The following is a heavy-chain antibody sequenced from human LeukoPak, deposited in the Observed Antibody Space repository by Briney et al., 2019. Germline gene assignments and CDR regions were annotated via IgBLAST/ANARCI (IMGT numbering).Heavy chain of an antibody. V-gene: IGHV3-33*08. J-gene: IGHJ4*02. CDR2: IWYDGSNK. CDR1: GFTVSGTY. Sequence: GGSLRLSCAVSGFTVSGTYMSWVRQAPGKGLEWVAVIWYDGSNKYYADSVKGRFTISRDNSKDTLYLQMNSLRAEDTAVYYCARDPEGRVVKYNYYFDYWGQGTLVTVSS. D-gene: IGHD3-3*01. CDR3: ARDPEGRVVKYNYYFDY.